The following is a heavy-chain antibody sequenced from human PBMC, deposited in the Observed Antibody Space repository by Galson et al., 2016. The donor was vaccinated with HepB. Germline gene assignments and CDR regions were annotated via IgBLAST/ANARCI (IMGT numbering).Heavy chain of an antibody. V-gene: IGHV1-46*01. CDR2: INPSGSST. J-gene: IGHJ4*02. D-gene: IGHD7-27*01. Sequence: SVKVSCKASGSSFTTYYIHWVRQAPGQGLEWMGIINPSGSSTNYAQRFQGRVTMTRDTSTSTVYMELSSLRSEDTAVYYCARVQDWGSDKMLDYWGQGTLVTVSS. CDR1: GSSFTTYY. CDR3: ARVQDWGSDKMLDY.